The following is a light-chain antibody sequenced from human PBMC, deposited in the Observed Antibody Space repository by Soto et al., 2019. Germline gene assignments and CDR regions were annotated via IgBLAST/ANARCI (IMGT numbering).Light chain of an antibody. CDR2: AAV. CDR1: QDIRND. J-gene: IGKJ1*01. V-gene: IGKV1-6*01. Sequence: AIQMTQSPSSLSASVGDRVTITCRASQDIRNDLAWYQQKPGKAPNLLIFAAVNLQSGVPSRFRGGVSCTHFALTISRRQPEDVATYYCLQHYNFSWTFGQGTKGDIK. CDR3: LQHYNFSWT.